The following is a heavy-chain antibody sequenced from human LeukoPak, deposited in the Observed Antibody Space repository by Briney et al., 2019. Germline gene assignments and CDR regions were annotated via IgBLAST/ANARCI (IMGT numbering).Heavy chain of an antibody. CDR1: GGTFSSYA. Sequence: SVKVSCKASGGTFSSYAISWVRQAPGQGLEWMGGIIPIFGTANYAQKFQGRVTITTDESTSTAYMELSSLRSEDTAVYYCARRTGDPFRGEFDYWGQGTLVTVSS. V-gene: IGHV1-69*05. D-gene: IGHD7-27*01. CDR2: IIPIFGTA. J-gene: IGHJ4*02. CDR3: ARRTGDPFRGEFDY.